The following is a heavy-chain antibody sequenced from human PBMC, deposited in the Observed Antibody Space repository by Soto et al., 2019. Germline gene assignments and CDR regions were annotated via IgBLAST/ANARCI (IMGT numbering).Heavy chain of an antibody. CDR3: ARKNPGREWELPDY. J-gene: IGHJ4*02. CDR2: TTSDGARI. CDR1: GFAFSTYG. V-gene: IGHV3-30*03. Sequence: QVQLVESGGGVVQPGRSLRLSCAASGFAFSTYGMHWVRQAPGKGLEWVAVTTSDGARINHADSVKGRFTISRDNSRTTLYLQMNSLRVDDTAVYYCARKNPGREWELPDYWGQGTLVTVSS. D-gene: IGHD1-26*01.